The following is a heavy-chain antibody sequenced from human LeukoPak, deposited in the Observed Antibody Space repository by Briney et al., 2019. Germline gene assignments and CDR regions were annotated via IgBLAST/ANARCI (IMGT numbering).Heavy chain of an antibody. V-gene: IGHV3-9*01. Sequence: GGSLRLSCAASGFTFDDYAMHWVRQAPGKGLEWVSGISWNSGSIGYADSVKGRFTISRDNAKNSLYLQMNSLRAEDTALYCCAKDMQEIYYGMDVWGQGTTVTVSS. CDR1: GFTFDDYA. J-gene: IGHJ6*02. D-gene: IGHD5-24*01. CDR3: AKDMQEIYYGMDV. CDR2: ISWNSGSI.